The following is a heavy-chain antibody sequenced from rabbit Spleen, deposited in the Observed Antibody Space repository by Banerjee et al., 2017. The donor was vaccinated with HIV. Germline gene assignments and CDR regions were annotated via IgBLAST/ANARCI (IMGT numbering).Heavy chain of an antibody. Sequence: QEQLEESGGGLVQPGASLTLTCTASGFSLSSGYYMCWVRQAPGKGLESIACIYGGDGHSTYYASWVNGRFTISSHNAQNTLYLQLNSLTAADTATYFCARDLAGVIGWNFYLWGPGTLVTVS. CDR2: IYGGDGHST. CDR3: ARDLAGVIGWNFYL. J-gene: IGHJ4*01. CDR1: GFSLSSGYY. D-gene: IGHD4-1*01. V-gene: IGHV1S45*01.